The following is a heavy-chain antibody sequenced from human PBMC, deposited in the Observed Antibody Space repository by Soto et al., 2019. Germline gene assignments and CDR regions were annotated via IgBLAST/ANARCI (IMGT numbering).Heavy chain of an antibody. Sequence: PSETPSLTCTVSGGSVRDGSYYWAWLRQPPGKGXEXIGXXYXSXXXIXXXXLKSRVTISIDTSKSQFSLNLNSMTAADTAVYYCAGYNWNYYFDPWGQGTLVTVSS. CDR2: XYXSXXX. V-gene: IGHV4-61*01. D-gene: IGHD1-7*01. CDR1: GGSVRDGSYY. CDR3: AGYNWNYYFDP. J-gene: IGHJ5*02.